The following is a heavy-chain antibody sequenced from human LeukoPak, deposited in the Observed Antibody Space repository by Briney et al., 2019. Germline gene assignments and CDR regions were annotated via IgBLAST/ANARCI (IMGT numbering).Heavy chain of an antibody. CDR2: ISYDGSNK. D-gene: IGHD1-14*01. Sequence: GGSLRLSCAASGFTFSSYGMHWVRQAPGKGLEWVAVISYDGSNKYYADSVKGRFTISRDNSKNTLYLQMNSLRAEDTAVYYCAKGTGPWGQGTLVTVSS. CDR1: GFTFSSYG. J-gene: IGHJ5*02. V-gene: IGHV3-30*18. CDR3: AKGTGP.